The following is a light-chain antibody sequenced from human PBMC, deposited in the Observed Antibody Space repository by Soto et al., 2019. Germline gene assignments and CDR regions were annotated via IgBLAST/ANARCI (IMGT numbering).Light chain of an antibody. Sequence: DVQMTQTQSSLSASVGDRVTITCRASQSISSYLNWYQQKPGKAPKRLIFSASGLQSGVPSRFSGGGYGTEFTLTISSLQPEDFATYYCQQSYSTPRTFGGGTNVDI. V-gene: IGKV1-39*01. J-gene: IGKJ4*02. CDR2: SAS. CDR3: QQSYSTPRT. CDR1: QSISSY.